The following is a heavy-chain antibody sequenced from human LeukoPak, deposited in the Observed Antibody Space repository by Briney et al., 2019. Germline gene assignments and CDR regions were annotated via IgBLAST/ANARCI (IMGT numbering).Heavy chain of an antibody. CDR2: IHSGGST. Sequence: PGRSLRLSCAASGFTVSSNNMSWVRQAPGKGLEWVSVIHSGGSTYYADSVRGRFTISRDNSKNTLYLQMNSLRAEDTAVYYCARGRYYDRSGYSPCDYWGQGALVTVSS. CDR3: ARGRYYDRSGYSPCDY. CDR1: GFTVSSNN. V-gene: IGHV3-66*01. D-gene: IGHD3-22*01. J-gene: IGHJ4*02.